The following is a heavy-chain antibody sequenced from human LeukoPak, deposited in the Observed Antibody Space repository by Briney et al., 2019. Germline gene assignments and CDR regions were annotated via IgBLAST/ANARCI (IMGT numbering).Heavy chain of an antibody. Sequence: GASVKVSCKVSGYTLTELSMHWVRQAPGKGLEGMGGFDPKDGETISAQKFQGRVTLTKDTSTDTAYMDLSSLRLEDTAVYYCATRGVLRYFGLLFPPRDYYYGMDVWGQGTTVTVSS. V-gene: IGHV1-24*01. D-gene: IGHD3-9*01. J-gene: IGHJ6*02. CDR2: FDPKDGET. CDR1: GYTLTELS. CDR3: ATRGVLRYFGLLFPPRDYYYGMDV.